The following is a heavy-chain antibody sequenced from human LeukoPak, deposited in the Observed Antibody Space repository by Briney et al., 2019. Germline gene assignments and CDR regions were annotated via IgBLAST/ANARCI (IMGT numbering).Heavy chain of an antibody. CDR2: INHSGST. V-gene: IGHV4-34*01. CDR3: ARDLVDTAMVLDY. CDR1: DGSFSGYY. J-gene: IGHJ4*02. D-gene: IGHD5-18*01. Sequence: SETLSLTCAVYDGSFSGYYWSWIRQPPGKGLEWIGEINHSGSTNYNPSLKSRVTISVDTSKNQFSLKVTSVTAADTAVYYCARDLVDTAMVLDYWGQGTLVTVSS.